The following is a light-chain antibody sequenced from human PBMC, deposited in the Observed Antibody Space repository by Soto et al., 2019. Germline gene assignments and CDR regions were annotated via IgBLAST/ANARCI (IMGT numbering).Light chain of an antibody. CDR2: AAS. CDR3: QQSYSSPQET. CDR1: QSIRTY. V-gene: IGKV1-39*01. J-gene: IGKJ4*01. Sequence: DIQMTQSPSSLSASVGDRITITCRASQSIRTYLNWYQQRPGKAPNLLIYAASSLHTDVPSRFSGSGSGTDFTLTISSLQPEDFATYYCQQSYSSPQETFGGGTMVEMK.